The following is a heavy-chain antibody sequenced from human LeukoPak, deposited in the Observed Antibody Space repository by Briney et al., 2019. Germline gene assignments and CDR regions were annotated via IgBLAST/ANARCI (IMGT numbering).Heavy chain of an antibody. Sequence: GASVKVSCKASGYTFTNYGITWVRQAPGQGLEWMGWISAYIGNTNYAQKLQGRVTMTTDTSTSTAYMELRSLRSDDTAVYYCATSGSYGDPIDYWGQGTLVTVSS. V-gene: IGHV1-18*01. CDR3: ATSGSYGDPIDY. CDR2: ISAYIGNT. CDR1: GYTFTNYG. D-gene: IGHD4-17*01. J-gene: IGHJ4*02.